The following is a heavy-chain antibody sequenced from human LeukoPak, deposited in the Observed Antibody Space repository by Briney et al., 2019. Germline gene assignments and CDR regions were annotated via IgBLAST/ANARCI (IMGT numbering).Heavy chain of an antibody. CDR1: GYSFTSYW. Sequence: GESLKISCKGSGYSFTSYWIGWVRQMPGQGLEWMGIIYPDDSNTIYGPSFQGQVTISADKSINTAYLEWSSLKASDTAIYYCARQGAAGKYYYYYMDVWGKGTTVTVSS. CDR3: ARQGAAGKYYYYYMDV. D-gene: IGHD6-13*01. V-gene: IGHV5-51*01. CDR2: IYPDDSNT. J-gene: IGHJ6*03.